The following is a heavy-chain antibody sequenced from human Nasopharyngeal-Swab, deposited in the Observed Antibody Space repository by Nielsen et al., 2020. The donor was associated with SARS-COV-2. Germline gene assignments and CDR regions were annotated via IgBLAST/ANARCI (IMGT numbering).Heavy chain of an antibody. CDR1: GSSFTSYW. CDR3: VRPEGVATSFKYYFQYGMDV. J-gene: IGHJ6*02. D-gene: IGHD5-12*01. CDR2: IYPRDSDT. V-gene: IGHV5-51*01. Sequence: GGSLRLSSKGSGSSFTSYWIAWVRQMPRKGLEWMGIIYPRDSDTRYSPSFQGQVTISADKSISTAYLQWSSLKASDTAMYYCVRPEGVATSFKYYFQYGMDVWGQGTMVTVPS.